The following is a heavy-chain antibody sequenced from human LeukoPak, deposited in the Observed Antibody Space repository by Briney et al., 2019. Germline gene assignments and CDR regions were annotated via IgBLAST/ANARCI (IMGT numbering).Heavy chain of an antibody. V-gene: IGHV3-23*01. Sequence: PGGSLRLSCAASGFTFSSYAMSWVRQAPGKGLEWVSAISGSGGSTYYADSVKGRFTISRDNAKNSLYLQMNSLRAEDSAVYYCARSGYCTSTSCLNGRGAFDIWGQGTMVTVSS. CDR3: ARSGYCTSTSCLNGRGAFDI. J-gene: IGHJ3*02. CDR1: GFTFSSYA. CDR2: ISGSGGST. D-gene: IGHD2-2*01.